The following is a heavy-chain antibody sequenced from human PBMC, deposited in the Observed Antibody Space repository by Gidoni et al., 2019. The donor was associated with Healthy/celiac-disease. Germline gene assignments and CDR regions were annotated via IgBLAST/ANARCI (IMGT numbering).Heavy chain of an antibody. J-gene: IGHJ4*02. CDR2: INAGNGNK. CDR1: GYTFTSYA. CDR3: ARGKKDIVLMVYAFYFDY. V-gene: IGHV1-3*01. Sequence: QVQLVQSGAEVKKPGASVKVSCKASGYTFTSYAMHWVRQAPGQRLEWMGWINAGNGNKKYSQKFQGRVTITRDTSASTAYMGLSSLRSEDTAVYYCARGKKDIVLMVYAFYFDYWGQGTLVTVSS. D-gene: IGHD2-8*01.